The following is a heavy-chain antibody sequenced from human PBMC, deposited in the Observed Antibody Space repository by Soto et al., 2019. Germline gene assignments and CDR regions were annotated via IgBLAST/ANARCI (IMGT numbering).Heavy chain of an antibody. CDR1: GFSLSTSGMC. CDR2: IDCDDDK. J-gene: IGHJ6*03. D-gene: IGHD3-3*01. CDR3: ARVRFLEWLGYYYYYMDV. V-gene: IGHV2-70*11. Sequence: SGPTLVNPPQTLTLTCTFSGFSLSTSGMCVSWIRQPPGKALEWLARIDCDDDKYYSTSLKTRLTISKDTSKNQLVLTMTNMDPVDTATYYCARVRFLEWLGYYYYYMDVWGKGTTVTVSS.